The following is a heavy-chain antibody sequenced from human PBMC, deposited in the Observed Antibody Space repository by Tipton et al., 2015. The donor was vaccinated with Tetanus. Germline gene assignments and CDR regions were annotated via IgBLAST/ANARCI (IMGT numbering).Heavy chain of an antibody. Sequence: TLSLTCTVSGGSISDKKYYWGWIRQPPGKGLEWLAYISYSGSTNSNYALKSRITISRDTSKNQISLKLTSVTAADTAVYYCARANYNFPKKGPFDSWGQGTLVIVSS. CDR2: ISYSGST. J-gene: IGHJ4*02. CDR1: GGSISDKKYY. CDR3: ARANYNFPKKGPFDS. D-gene: IGHD3-3*01. V-gene: IGHV4-61*05.